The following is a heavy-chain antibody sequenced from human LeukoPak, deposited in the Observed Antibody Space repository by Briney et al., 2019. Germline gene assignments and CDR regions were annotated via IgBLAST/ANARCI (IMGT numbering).Heavy chain of an antibody. CDR3: ARVYSMVTAKSPIDY. D-gene: IGHD2-21*02. J-gene: IGHJ4*02. Sequence: GASVKVSCKASGYTFTSYGISWVRQAPGQGLEWMGWISAYNGNTNYAQKLQGRVTMTTDTSTSTAYMELRSLRSDDTAVYYCARVYSMVTAKSPIDYWGQGTLVTVSS. CDR2: ISAYNGNT. V-gene: IGHV1-18*01. CDR1: GYTFTSYG.